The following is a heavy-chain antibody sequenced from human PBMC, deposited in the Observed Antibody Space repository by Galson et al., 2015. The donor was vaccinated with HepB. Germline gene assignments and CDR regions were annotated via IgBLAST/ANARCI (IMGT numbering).Heavy chain of an antibody. J-gene: IGHJ4*02. CDR3: AREQPVTGRFDY. Sequence: SLRLSCAASGFTVSSNYMSWVRQAPGKGLEWVSVIYSGGSTYYADSVKGRFTISRDNSKNTLYLQMNSLRAEDTAVYYCAREQPVTGRFDYWGQGTLVTVSS. V-gene: IGHV3-66*01. CDR1: GFTVSSNY. D-gene: IGHD4-17*01. CDR2: IYSGGST.